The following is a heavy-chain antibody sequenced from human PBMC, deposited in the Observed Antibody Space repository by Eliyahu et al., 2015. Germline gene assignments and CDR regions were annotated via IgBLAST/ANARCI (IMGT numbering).Heavy chain of an antibody. J-gene: IGHJ4*02. CDR2: ISDDRSAQ. D-gene: IGHD6-13*01. Sequence: GXHWVRQAPGKGLEWVAFISDDRSAQWYADSVKGRFTISSDNSRNTVYLQMNTLRGDDTAVYYCAKDRSGSWTFDYWGQGTLVTVSS. V-gene: IGHV3-30*18. CDR1: G. CDR3: AKDRSGSWTFDY.